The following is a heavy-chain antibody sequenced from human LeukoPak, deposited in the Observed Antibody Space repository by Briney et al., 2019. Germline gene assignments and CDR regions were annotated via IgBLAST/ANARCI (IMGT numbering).Heavy chain of an antibody. J-gene: IGHJ6*03. Sequence: PGGSLRLSCAASGFTFSDYYMSWIRQAPGKGLDWVSYISGSGRSIYYADSVKGRFTISRDNAKNSVYLEMNSLRAEDTAVYYCARIRFLEWRPYYYYMDVWGKGTTVTVSS. CDR2: ISGSGRSI. V-gene: IGHV3-11*04. D-gene: IGHD3-3*01. CDR1: GFTFSDYY. CDR3: ARIRFLEWRPYYYYMDV.